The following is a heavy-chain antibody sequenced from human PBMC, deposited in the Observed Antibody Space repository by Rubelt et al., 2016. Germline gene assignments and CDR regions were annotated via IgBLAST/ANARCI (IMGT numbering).Heavy chain of an antibody. CDR3: ARKGYNWNYFDY. Sequence: QVQLVQSGAEVKKPGSSVKVSCKASGGTFSSYAISWVRQAPGQGLEWMGGIIPIFGTANYAQKFQGRGTITADEATSTAYMELSSLRAEDTAVYYCARKGYNWNYFDYWGQGTLVTVSS. V-gene: IGHV1-69*01. J-gene: IGHJ4*02. CDR2: IIPIFGTA. CDR1: GGTFSSYA. D-gene: IGHD1-20*01.